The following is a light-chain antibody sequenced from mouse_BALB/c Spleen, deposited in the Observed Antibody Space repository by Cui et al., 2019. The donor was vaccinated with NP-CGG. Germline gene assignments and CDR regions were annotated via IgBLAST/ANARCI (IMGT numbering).Light chain of an antibody. J-gene: IGLJ1*01. CDR1: TGAVTTSNY. CDR3: ALWYNNHWV. Sequence: DVVTQESAPTTSPGETVTLTCRSSTGAVTTSNYANWVQEKPDHLFTGLIGGTNNRAPGVPARFSGSLIGDKAALTITGAQTEDDAIYFCALWYNNHWVFGGGTKLTVL. CDR2: GTN. V-gene: IGLV1*01.